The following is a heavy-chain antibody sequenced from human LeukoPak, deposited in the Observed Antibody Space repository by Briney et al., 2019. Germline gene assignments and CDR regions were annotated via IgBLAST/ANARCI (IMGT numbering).Heavy chain of an antibody. J-gene: IGHJ4*02. V-gene: IGHV3-66*02. CDR2: IYSGGST. Sequence: GGSLRLSCAASGFTVSSNYMSWVRQAPGKGLEGVSVIYSGGSTYYADSVKGRFTISRDNSKNTLYLQMNSLRAEDTAVYYCARDSNYYGSSGYYDYWGQGTLVTVSS. CDR3: ARDSNYYGSSGYYDY. D-gene: IGHD3-22*01. CDR1: GFTVSSNY.